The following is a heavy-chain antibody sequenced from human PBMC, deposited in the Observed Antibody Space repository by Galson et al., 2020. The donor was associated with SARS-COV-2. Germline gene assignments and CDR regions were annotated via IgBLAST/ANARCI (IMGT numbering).Heavy chain of an antibody. V-gene: IGHV3-66*01. Sequence: SCAASGFTVSSSYMSWVRQAPGKGLEWVSVIYRGGSTYYADSVKARFTISRDNSKNTLYLQMNSLRAEDTAVYYCARRYSSAWSHDYWGQGTLVTVSS. CDR1: GFTVSSSY. CDR3: ARRYSSAWSHDY. CDR2: IYRGGST. D-gene: IGHD6-19*01. J-gene: IGHJ4*02.